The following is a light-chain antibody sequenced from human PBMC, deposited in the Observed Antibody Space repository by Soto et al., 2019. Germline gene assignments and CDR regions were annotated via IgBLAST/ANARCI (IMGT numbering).Light chain of an antibody. CDR2: GAS. Sequence: EIVLTQSPGTLSLSPGERATLSCRASQSVSSSYLAWYQQKPGQAPRLLIYGASSRATGIPDRFSGSGSGTDFTLTISSPQPEDSAVYYCQQYSQWPLTFGGGTKVDIK. CDR1: QSVSSSY. J-gene: IGKJ4*01. V-gene: IGKV3-20*01. CDR3: QQYSQWPLT.